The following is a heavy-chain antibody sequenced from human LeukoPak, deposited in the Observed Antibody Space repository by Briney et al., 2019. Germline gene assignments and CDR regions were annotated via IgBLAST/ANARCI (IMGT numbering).Heavy chain of an antibody. CDR2: ISYDGSNK. CDR3: AKDRYQGFCSNGICHTFDY. D-gene: IGHD2-8*01. J-gene: IGHJ4*02. CDR1: GFTFSSYA. Sequence: GGALRLSCAASGFTFSSYAMHWVRQAPGKGLEWVAVISYDGSNKYYADSVKGRFTISRDNSKNTLYLQINSLRAEDAAVYYCAKDRYQGFCSNGICHTFDYWGQGTLVTVSS. V-gene: IGHV3-30-3*01.